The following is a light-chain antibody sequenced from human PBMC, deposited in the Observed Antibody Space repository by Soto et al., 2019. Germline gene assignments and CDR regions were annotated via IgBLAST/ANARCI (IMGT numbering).Light chain of an antibody. CDR3: AAWDDSLNGPV. J-gene: IGLJ2*01. CDR1: RSNIGSNT. Sequence: QSVLTQSPSASGTPGQRVTVSCSGSRSNIGSNTVNWYKQLPGAAPKLLIYSDNQRPSGVPDRISGSKSGTSASLAISGLQSEDEADYYCAAWDDSLNGPVFGGGTKLTVL. CDR2: SDN. V-gene: IGLV1-44*01.